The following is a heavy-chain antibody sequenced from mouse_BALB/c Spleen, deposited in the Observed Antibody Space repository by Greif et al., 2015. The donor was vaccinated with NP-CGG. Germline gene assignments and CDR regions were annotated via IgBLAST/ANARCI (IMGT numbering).Heavy chain of an antibody. J-gene: IGHJ2*01. V-gene: IGHV14-3*02. Sequence: VQLQQSGAELVKPGASVKLSCTASGSNIKDTYMHWVKQRPEQGLEWIGRIDPANGNTKYDPKFQGKATITADTSSNTAYLQLSSLTSEDTAVYYCARGYYFDYWGQGTTLTVSS. CDR2: IDPANGNT. CDR1: GSNIKDTY. CDR3: ARGYYFDY.